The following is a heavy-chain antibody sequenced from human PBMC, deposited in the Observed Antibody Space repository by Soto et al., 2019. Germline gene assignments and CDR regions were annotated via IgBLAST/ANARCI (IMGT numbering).Heavy chain of an antibody. Sequence: WETLRLTCDASGCSLSSYWLNWIRQAPGKGLAWVANIRQDGGQSYHVDSVRGRFTISRDHAKNSVYRHWNSPRADDTDEDDSVRGGRTGGYFESWGQGPLVTASS. CDR3: VRGGRTGGYFES. D-gene: IGHD1-1*01. CDR1: GCSLSSYW. CDR2: IRQDGGQS. J-gene: IGHJ4*02. V-gene: IGHV3-7*03.